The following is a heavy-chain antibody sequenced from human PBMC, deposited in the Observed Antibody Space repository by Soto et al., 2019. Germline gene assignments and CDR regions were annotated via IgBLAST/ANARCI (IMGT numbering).Heavy chain of an antibody. Sequence: QITLKESGPTLVKPTQTLTLTCTFSGFSLSTSGVGVGWIRQPPGKALEWLALIYWDDDKRYSPSLKSRLTITKDTSKNQVVLTMTNMDPVDTATYYCAHRGRPRSIVVVPAATEEYNWFDPWGQGTLVTVSS. CDR1: GFSLSTSGVG. CDR3: AHRGRPRSIVVVPAATEEYNWFDP. CDR2: IYWDDDK. V-gene: IGHV2-5*02. D-gene: IGHD2-2*01. J-gene: IGHJ5*02.